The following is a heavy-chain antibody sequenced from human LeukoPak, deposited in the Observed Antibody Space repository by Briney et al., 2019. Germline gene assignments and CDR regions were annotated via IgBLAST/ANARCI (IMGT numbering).Heavy chain of an antibody. CDR1: GFTVSSNY. V-gene: IGHV3-53*01. D-gene: IGHD1-26*01. J-gene: IGHJ4*02. CDR3: ARVNSGSYSSHIDY. Sequence: GGSLRLSCAASGFTVSSNYMSWVRQAPGKGLEWVSVIYSGGSTYYADSVKGRFTISRDNSKNTLYLQMNSLRAEDTAVYYCARVNSGSYSSHIDYWGQGTLVTVSS. CDR2: IYSGGST.